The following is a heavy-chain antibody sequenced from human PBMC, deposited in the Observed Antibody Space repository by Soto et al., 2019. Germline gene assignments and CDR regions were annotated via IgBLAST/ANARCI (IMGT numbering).Heavy chain of an antibody. V-gene: IGHV4-59*08. CDR2: IFYSGST. CDR1: GGSISPYY. D-gene: IGHD3-22*01. Sequence: QVQLQESGPGLVRPSETLSLTCTVSGGSISPYYWSWIRQPPGKGLEWIGYIFYSGSTSYNPSLKSRVTISVARSKNQFSLKLSSVTAADTAVYYCARHSAAYYYDSSLDYWGRGTLVTVSS. CDR3: ARHSAAYYYDSSLDY. J-gene: IGHJ4*02.